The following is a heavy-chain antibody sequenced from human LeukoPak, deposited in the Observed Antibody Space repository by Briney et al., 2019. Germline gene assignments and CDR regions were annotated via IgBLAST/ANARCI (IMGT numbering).Heavy chain of an antibody. CDR3: VRVLVKPLGSYFHDDY. V-gene: IGHV1-18*01. D-gene: IGHD1-26*01. CDR1: GYTFTSYG. Sequence: ASVKVSCKASGYTFTSYGISWVRQAPGQGLEWMGWISAYNDNTNYAQKLQGRVTMATDTSTSTAYMELRSLRSDDTAVYYCVRVLVKPLGSYFHDDYWGQGTLVTVSS. CDR2: ISAYNDNT. J-gene: IGHJ4*02.